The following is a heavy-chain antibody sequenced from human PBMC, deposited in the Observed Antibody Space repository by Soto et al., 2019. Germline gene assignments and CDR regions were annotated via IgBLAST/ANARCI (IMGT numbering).Heavy chain of an antibody. V-gene: IGHV3-23*01. D-gene: IGHD6-13*01. J-gene: IGHJ4*02. CDR2: ISGSGGTT. CDR1: GFTFSSYA. CDR3: AKRGSNWSPFDY. Sequence: GGSLRLSCAASGFTFSSYAMSWVRRAPGKGLEWVSAISGSGGTTYYADSVKGRFTISRDNSKNTLYLQVNSLRAEDTAVYYCAKRGSNWSPFDYWGQGTQVTVSS.